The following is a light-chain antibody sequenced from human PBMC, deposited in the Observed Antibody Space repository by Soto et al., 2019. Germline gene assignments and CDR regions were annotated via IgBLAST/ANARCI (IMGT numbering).Light chain of an antibody. V-gene: IGLV1-47*01. CDR2: RND. CDR1: TSNVGRNY. Sequence: QSVLTQPPSVSGTPGQKITISCSGSTSNVGRNYVYWYQQLPGMAPKLLIYRNDRRPSGVSDRFSGSKSDTSASLAISGLRAEDEVDYYCASWDDSLSGVVFGGGTKLTVL. J-gene: IGLJ2*01. CDR3: ASWDDSLSGVV.